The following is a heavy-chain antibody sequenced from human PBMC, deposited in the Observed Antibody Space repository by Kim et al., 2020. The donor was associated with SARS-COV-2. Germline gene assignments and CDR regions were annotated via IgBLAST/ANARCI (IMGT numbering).Heavy chain of an antibody. J-gene: IGHJ4*02. V-gene: IGHV3-30*18. Sequence: GGSLRLSCAASGFTFSSYGMHWVRQAPGKGLEWVAVISYDGSNKYYADSVKGRFTISRDNSKNTLYLQMNSLRAEDTAVYYCAKSSGWVSWGQGTLVTVS. D-gene: IGHD6-19*01. CDR2: ISYDGSNK. CDR1: GFTFSSYG. CDR3: AKSSGWVS.